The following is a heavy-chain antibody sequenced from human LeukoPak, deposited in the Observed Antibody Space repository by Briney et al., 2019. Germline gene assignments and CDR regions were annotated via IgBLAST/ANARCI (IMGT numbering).Heavy chain of an antibody. Sequence: GGSLRLSCAASGXTFSGYDIHWVRQAPGKELQWVAVISKDGDIKFYADSVKGRFTISRDNSRNTLYLQMNSLRPEDTAVYYCAADPAPSKPDYFDYWGQGTLVTVSS. CDR2: ISKDGDIK. V-gene: IGHV3-30*01. CDR3: AADPAPSKPDYFDY. CDR1: GXTFSGYD. J-gene: IGHJ4*02.